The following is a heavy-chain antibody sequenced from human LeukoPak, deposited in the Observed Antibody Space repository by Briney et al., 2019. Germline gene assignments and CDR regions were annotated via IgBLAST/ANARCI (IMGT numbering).Heavy chain of an antibody. CDR1: GFTFSSYA. CDR3: AKDRQGGYSSC. V-gene: IGHV3-23*01. J-gene: IGHJ4*02. D-gene: IGHD5-18*01. CDR2: ISGSGGST. Sequence: VQPGGSLRLSCAASGFTFSSYAMNWVRQAPGKGLEWVSAISGSGGSTYYADSVKGRFTISRDNSKNTLYLQLNSLRVEDTAVYYCAKDRQGGYSSCWGQGTLVTLSS.